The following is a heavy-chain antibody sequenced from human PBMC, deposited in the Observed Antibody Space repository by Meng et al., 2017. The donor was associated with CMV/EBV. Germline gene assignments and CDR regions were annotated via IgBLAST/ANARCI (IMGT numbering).Heavy chain of an antibody. D-gene: IGHD2-2*01. CDR3: ARSPPYCSSTSCHWGWFDP. Sequence: ASVKVSCKASGYTFTSYGISWVRQAPGQGLEWMGWISAYNGNTNYAQKLQGRVTMTTDTSTSTAYMELGSLRSDDTAVYYCARSPPYCSSTSCHWGWFDPWGQGTLVTVSS. V-gene: IGHV1-18*01. J-gene: IGHJ5*02. CDR2: ISAYNGNT. CDR1: GYTFTSYG.